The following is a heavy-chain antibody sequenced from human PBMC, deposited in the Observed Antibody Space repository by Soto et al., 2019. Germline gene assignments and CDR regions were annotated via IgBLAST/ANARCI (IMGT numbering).Heavy chain of an antibody. D-gene: IGHD3-16*01. V-gene: IGHV3-23*01. CDR2: ISGSGGST. CDR1: GFTFSSYA. J-gene: IGHJ4*02. CDR3: AKEKYDYIWGTRNYFDY. Sequence: EVQLLESGGGLVQPGGSLRLSCAASGFTFSSYAMSWVRQAPGKGLEWGSAISGSGGSTYYADSVKGRFTISRDNSKNTLYLQMNSLRAEDTAVYYCAKEKYDYIWGTRNYFDYWGQGTLVTVSS.